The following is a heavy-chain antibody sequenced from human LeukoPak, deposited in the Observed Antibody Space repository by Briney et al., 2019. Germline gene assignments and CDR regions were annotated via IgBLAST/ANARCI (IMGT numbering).Heavy chain of an antibody. J-gene: IGHJ4*02. CDR1: GFTFTNFA. V-gene: IGHV3-21*01. CDR2: ISSSSYI. Sequence: GGSLRLSCAASGFTFTNFAMHWVRQAPGKGLEWVSSISSSSYIYYADSVKGRFTISRDNAKNSLYLQMNSLRAEDTAVYYCARDPGRLDYWGQGTLVTVSS. CDR3: ARDPGRLDY.